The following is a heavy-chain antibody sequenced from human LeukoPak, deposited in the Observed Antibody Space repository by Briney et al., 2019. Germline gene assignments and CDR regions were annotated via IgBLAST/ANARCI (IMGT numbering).Heavy chain of an antibody. J-gene: IGHJ6*02. D-gene: IGHD6-19*01. CDR2: IYYSGST. CDR1: GGSISGYY. Sequence: SETLSLTCTVSGGSISGYYWSWIRQPPGKGLEWIGYIYYSGSTNYNPSLKSRVTISVDTSKNQFSLKLSSVTAADTAVYYCARLYSSGWYGWSEEREYYYYGMDVWGQGTTVTVSS. CDR3: ARLYSSGWYGWSEEREYYYYGMDV. V-gene: IGHV4-59*08.